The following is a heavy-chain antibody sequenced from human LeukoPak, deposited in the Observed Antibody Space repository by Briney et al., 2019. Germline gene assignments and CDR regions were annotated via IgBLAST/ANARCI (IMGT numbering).Heavy chain of an antibody. D-gene: IGHD6-13*01. CDR3: AKDQSIAAAASDY. V-gene: IGHV7-4-1*02. CDR1: GYTFTSYA. CDR2: INTNTGNP. Sequence: ASVKVSCKASGYTFTSYAMNWVRQAPGQGLEWMGWINTNTGNPTYAQGFTGRFVFSLDTSVSTAYLQMNSLRAEDTAVYYCAKDQSIAAAASDYWGQGTLVTVSS. J-gene: IGHJ4*02.